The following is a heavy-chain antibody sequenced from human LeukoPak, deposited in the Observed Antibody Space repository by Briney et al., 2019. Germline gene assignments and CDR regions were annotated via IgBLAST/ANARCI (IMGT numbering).Heavy chain of an antibody. CDR2: INHSGST. J-gene: IGHJ4*02. D-gene: IGHD3-10*01. Sequence: SETLSLTCTVSGGSISSYYWSWIRRPPGKGVEWIGEINHSGSTNYNPSLKSRVTISVDTSKNQFSLKLSSVTAADTAVYYCAREARAGDFDYWGQGTLVTVSS. CDR3: AREARAGDFDY. CDR1: GGSISSYY. V-gene: IGHV4-34*01.